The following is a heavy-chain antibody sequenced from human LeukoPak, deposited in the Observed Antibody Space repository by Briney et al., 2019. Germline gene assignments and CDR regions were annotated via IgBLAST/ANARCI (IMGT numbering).Heavy chain of an antibody. D-gene: IGHD1-14*01. CDR1: GFTFSTYA. Sequence: GGSLRLSCTASGFTFSTYAMGWVRQAPGKELEWVSSIKGGGGDPFYADSVKGRFTISRDNSKNTLFLQLHNLRAEDSAVYYCAKGGHDFNPFYRWGQGTLVTVSA. CDR2: IKGGGGDP. CDR3: AKGGHDFNPFYR. V-gene: IGHV3-23*01. J-gene: IGHJ4*02.